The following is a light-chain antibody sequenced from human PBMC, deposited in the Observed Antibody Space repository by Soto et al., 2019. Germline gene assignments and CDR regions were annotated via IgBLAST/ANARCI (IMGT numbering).Light chain of an antibody. CDR1: QSVSSY. Sequence: EIVLTQSRATLSLSPGDRATLSCRASQSVSSYLAWYQQKPGQAPRLLIYDASNRATGIPARFSGSGSGKYFTITISSLVLEDFAVYHYRRRSNWPPYTLGRGTMLEIK. J-gene: IGKJ2*01. V-gene: IGKV3-11*01. CDR2: DAS. CDR3: RRRSNWPPYT.